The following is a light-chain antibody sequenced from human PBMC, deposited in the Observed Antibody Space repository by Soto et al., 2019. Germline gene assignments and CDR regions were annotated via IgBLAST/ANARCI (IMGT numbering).Light chain of an antibody. J-gene: IGKJ2*01. CDR2: YAS. CDR3: QQYDKWPHT. CDR1: QNLSRN. Sequence: EMVMTQSPATLSVSPGERATLSCRASQNLSRNLAWYQQQPGQAPRLLIFYASTRATGIPARFSGSGSGTDFTRTISSLQSEDFAVYYCQQYDKWPHTFGQGTKLEI. V-gene: IGKV3-15*01.